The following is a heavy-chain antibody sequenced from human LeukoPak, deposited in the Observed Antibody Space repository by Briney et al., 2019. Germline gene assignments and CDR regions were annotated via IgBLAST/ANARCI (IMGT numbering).Heavy chain of an antibody. Sequence: GASVKVSCKASGYTFTGYYMHWVRQAPGRGLEWMGWINPNSGGTNYAQKFQGWVTMTRDTSISTAYMELSRLRSDDTAVYYCARSYYDSSATIFGVVTTYYYYYMDVWGKGTTVTVSS. CDR3: ARSYYDSSATIFGVVTTYYYYYMDV. J-gene: IGHJ6*03. D-gene: IGHD3-3*01. CDR1: GYTFTGYY. CDR2: INPNSGGT. V-gene: IGHV1-2*04.